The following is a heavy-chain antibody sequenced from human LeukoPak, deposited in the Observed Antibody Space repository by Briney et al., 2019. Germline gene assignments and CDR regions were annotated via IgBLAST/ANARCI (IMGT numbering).Heavy chain of an antibody. CDR3: ARESTAKGAFDI. J-gene: IGHJ3*02. V-gene: IGHV4-59*01. CDR1: GGSFSGYC. D-gene: IGHD2-2*01. CDR2: IYYSGST. Sequence: SETLSLTCAVYGGSFSGYCWSWIRQPPGKGLEWIGYIYYSGSTNYNPSLKSRVTISVDTSKNQFSLKLSSVTAADTAVYYCARESTAKGAFDIWGQGTMVTVSS.